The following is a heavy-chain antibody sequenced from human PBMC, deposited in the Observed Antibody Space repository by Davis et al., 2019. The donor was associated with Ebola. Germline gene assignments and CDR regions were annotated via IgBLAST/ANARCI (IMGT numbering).Heavy chain of an antibody. CDR3: AKSGYKTGWHDMYFDV. D-gene: IGHD6-19*01. J-gene: IGHJ2*01. V-gene: IGHV3-23*01. CDR2: IMGTGGGSTV. Sequence: GESLKISCAASGFTFSSFPMSWVRQAPGKGLEWVSGIMGTGGGSTVYYADSVKGRFTISRDNSENKLYLQMNNLRAEDTAVYYCAKSGYKTGWHDMYFDVWGRGTQVTVSS. CDR1: GFTFSSFP.